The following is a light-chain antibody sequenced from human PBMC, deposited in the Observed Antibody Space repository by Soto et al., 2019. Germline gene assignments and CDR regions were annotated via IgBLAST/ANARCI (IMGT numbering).Light chain of an antibody. CDR1: QSLLHSDGKTY. J-gene: IGKJ1*01. CDR3: MQSIQWT. Sequence: DIVMTQTPLSLSVTPGQPASISCSASQSLLHSDGKTYFYWYLQKPGQPPRLLIYEVSNRFYGVPDRFSGSGSGTDFTLKISRVEPEDVGVYYCMQSIQWTFGQGTKVDIK. V-gene: IGKV2D-29*01. CDR2: EVS.